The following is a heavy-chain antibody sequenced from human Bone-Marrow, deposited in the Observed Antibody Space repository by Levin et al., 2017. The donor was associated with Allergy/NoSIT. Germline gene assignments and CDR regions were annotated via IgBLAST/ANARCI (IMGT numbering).Heavy chain of an antibody. CDR1: AYPFTNYG. D-gene: IGHD3-3*01. CDR3: ARRKDFWRGNNLAGVLDF. J-gene: IGHJ4*02. Sequence: PGESLKISCKTSAYPFTNYGIGWVRQAPGQGLEWLGWISTYSDDTNYAQKFQGRVTMTTDTSTRTAYMELRSLRSDDTAVYYCARRKDFWRGNNLAGVLDFWGQGTLVTVSS. CDR2: ISTYSDDT. V-gene: IGHV1-18*01.